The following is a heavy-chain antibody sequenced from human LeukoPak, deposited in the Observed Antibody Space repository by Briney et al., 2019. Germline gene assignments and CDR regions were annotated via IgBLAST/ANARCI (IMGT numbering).Heavy chain of an antibody. CDR1: GYTFTGYY. CDR3: ASVYRTAYDILTGNLGAFDI. V-gene: IGHV1-2*02. Sequence: ASVKVSCKASGYTFTGYYMHWGRQAPGQGLEWMGWINPNSGCTNYAQKFQGRVTMTRDMSTTTLYMQLSSLRSEDTALYYCASVYRTAYDILTGNLGAFDIWGQGTMVTVSS. J-gene: IGHJ3*02. CDR2: INPNSGCT. D-gene: IGHD3-9*01.